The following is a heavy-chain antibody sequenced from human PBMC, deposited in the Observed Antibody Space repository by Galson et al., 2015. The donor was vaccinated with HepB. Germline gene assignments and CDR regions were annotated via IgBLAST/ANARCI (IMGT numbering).Heavy chain of an antibody. V-gene: IGHV3-30-3*01. Sequence: SLRLSCAASGFTFSSYAMHWVRQAPGKGLEWVALISYDGNNKYYADSVKGRFTISRDTSKNTLYLQIKSLRAEDTAVYYCARESPHQLVVPYYYYGMDVWGQGTTVTVSS. D-gene: IGHD6-13*01. CDR3: ARESPHQLVVPYYYYGMDV. CDR1: GFTFSSYA. J-gene: IGHJ6*02. CDR2: ISYDGNNK.